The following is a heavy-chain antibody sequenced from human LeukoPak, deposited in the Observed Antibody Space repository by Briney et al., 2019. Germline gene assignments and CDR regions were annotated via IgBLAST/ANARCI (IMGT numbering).Heavy chain of an antibody. CDR2: LSASGFNT. V-gene: IGHV3-23*01. CDR3: AQISVDTSRNRWSDFDS. CDR1: GFIFRSYW. Sequence: GGSLRLSCAASGFIFRSYWMSWVRQAPGKGLEWVSALSASGFNTYYADSVKGRFTISRDNFKNMLYLQMNSLRAGDTAVYYCAQISVDTSRNRWSDFDSWGRGILVTVSS. D-gene: IGHD5-18*01. J-gene: IGHJ4*02.